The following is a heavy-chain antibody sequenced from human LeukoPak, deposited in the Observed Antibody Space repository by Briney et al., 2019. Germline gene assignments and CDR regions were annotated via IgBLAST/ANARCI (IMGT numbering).Heavy chain of an antibody. Sequence: PGGSLRLSCAASGFTFSSYSMNWVRQAPGKGLEWVSSISSSSSYIYYADSVKGRFTISRDNAKNSLYLQMNSLRAEDTAVYYCARGDYFDRAFDVWGQGTTITVSS. CDR1: GFTFSSYS. CDR3: ARGDYFDRAFDV. J-gene: IGHJ3*01. CDR2: ISSSSSYI. D-gene: IGHD3-22*01. V-gene: IGHV3-21*04.